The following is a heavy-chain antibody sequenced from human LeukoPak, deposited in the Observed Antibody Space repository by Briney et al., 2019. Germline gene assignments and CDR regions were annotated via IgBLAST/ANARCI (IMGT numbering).Heavy chain of an antibody. Sequence: PSETLSLTCAAYGGSFSGYYWSWIRQPPGKGLEWIGEINHSGSTNYNPSLKSRVTISVDTSKNQFSLKLSSVTAADTAVYYCARGRAVSYYDILAGPGRKNYYMDVWGKGTTVTVSS. CDR2: INHSGST. J-gene: IGHJ6*03. CDR1: GGSFSGYY. CDR3: ARGRAVSYYDILAGPGRKNYYMDV. D-gene: IGHD3-9*01. V-gene: IGHV4-34*01.